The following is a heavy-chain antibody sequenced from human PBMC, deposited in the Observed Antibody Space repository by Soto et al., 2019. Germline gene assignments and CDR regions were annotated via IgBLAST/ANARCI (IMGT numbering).Heavy chain of an antibody. CDR1: GYTLTELS. CDR3: ATVHLISQPYYYYYYMDV. Sequence: ASVKVSCKVSGYTLTELSMHWVRQAPGKGLEWMGGFDPEDGETIYAQKFQGRVTMTEDTSTDTAYMELSSLRSGDTAVYYCATVHLISQPYYYYYYMDVWGKGTTVTVSS. J-gene: IGHJ6*03. V-gene: IGHV1-24*01. CDR2: FDPEDGET. D-gene: IGHD2-21*01.